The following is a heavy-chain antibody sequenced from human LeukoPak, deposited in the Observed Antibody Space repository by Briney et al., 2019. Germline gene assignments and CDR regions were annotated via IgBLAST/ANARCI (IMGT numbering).Heavy chain of an antibody. J-gene: IGHJ6*02. D-gene: IGHD3-16*01. CDR1: GFVFSNHV. CDR3: ARDLWGVAVAGAGKDV. CDR2: ISYDGSGK. Sequence: GKSLRLSCVGAGFVFSNHVIHWVRQAPGQGLEWVSMISYDGSGKHYADSVGGRLTISRDNSKNTVYLQMDSLTAEYTAIYYCARDLWGVAVAGAGKDVWGQGTTVTVSS. V-gene: IGHV3-30*04.